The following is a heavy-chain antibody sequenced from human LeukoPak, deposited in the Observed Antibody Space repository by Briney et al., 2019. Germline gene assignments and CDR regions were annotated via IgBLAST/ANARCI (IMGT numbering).Heavy chain of an antibody. CDR1: GYSISSGYY. CDR2: IYHSGST. V-gene: IGHV4-38-2*01. J-gene: IGHJ4*02. D-gene: IGHD3-3*01. CDR3: AGTARTIFGVVVDY. Sequence: SETLSLTCAVSGYSISSGYYWGWIRQPPGKGLEWIGSIYHSGSTYYNPSLNSRVTISVDTSKNQYSLKMSSATAAATAVYYCAGTARTIFGVVVDYWGQGTLVTVSS.